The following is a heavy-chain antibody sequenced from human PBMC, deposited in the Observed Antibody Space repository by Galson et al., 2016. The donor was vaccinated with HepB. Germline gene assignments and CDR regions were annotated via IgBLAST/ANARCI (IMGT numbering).Heavy chain of an antibody. Sequence: SLRLSCAASGFTFRSYAMSWVRQAPGKGLEWVSTFTGSGGETYYADSVKGRFTISRDDSMNMVYLQMNRLRPEDTAVYYCTKGRGGRGPSYYYGLDGWGQRTTVAVS. CDR3: TKGRGGRGPSYYYGLDG. J-gene: IGHJ6*02. CDR1: GFTFRSYA. D-gene: IGHD3-10*01. CDR2: FTGSGGET. V-gene: IGHV3-23*01.